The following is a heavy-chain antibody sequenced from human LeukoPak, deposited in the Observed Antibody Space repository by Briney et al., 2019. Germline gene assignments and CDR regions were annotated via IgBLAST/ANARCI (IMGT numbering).Heavy chain of an antibody. Sequence: PGGSLRLSCAASGFTVSSNYMSWVRQAPGKGLEWVSVIYSGGSTYYADSVKGRFTISRDNSKNTLYLQMNSLRAEDTAVHYCAGYDSSGYYYNWGQGTLVTVSS. V-gene: IGHV3-53*01. CDR2: IYSGGST. CDR1: GFTVSSNY. CDR3: AGYDSSGYYYN. D-gene: IGHD3-22*01. J-gene: IGHJ4*02.